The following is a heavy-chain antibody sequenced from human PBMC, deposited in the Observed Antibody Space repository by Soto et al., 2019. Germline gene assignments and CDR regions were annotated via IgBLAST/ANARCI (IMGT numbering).Heavy chain of an antibody. CDR3: AKDLSRWPHYAFDS. D-gene: IGHD4-17*01. CDR1: GFTFSNYG. J-gene: IGHJ5*01. Sequence: EVQLLESGGGLLQPGGSLRLSCAASGFTFSNYGVNWVRQAPGKGLEWVSGISTNGDTANYADSVKGRFTISRDNSKNALYMQMNGLRPEDTAVYYCAKDLSRWPHYAFDSWGQGTLVTVSS. CDR2: ISTNGDTA. V-gene: IGHV3-23*01.